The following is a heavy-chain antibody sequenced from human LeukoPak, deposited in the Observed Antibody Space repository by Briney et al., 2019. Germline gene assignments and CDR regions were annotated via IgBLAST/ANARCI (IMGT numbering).Heavy chain of an antibody. CDR1: GFTFSSYE. Sequence: PGGSLRLSCAASGFTFSSYEMNWVRQAPGKGLEWIGRIYGSGNTRYNPSLKSRVTMSVDTSKNQFSLKMTSMTAADTAMYFCAKGMASGYDYNWFDLWGQGTLVTVSS. D-gene: IGHD5-12*01. V-gene: IGHV4-4*07. CDR3: AKGMASGYDYNWFDL. CDR2: IYGSGNT. J-gene: IGHJ5*02.